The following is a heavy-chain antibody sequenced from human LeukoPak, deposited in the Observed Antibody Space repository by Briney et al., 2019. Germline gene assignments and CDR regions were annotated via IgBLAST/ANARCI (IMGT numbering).Heavy chain of an antibody. Sequence: PGGSLRLSCAASGFTFSSYAMSWVRQAPGKGLEWVSAISGSGGSTYYADSVKGRFTISRDNSKNTLYLQMNSLRAEDTAVYYCAGRITMIVVPLRWGQGTLVTVSS. CDR2: ISGSGGST. CDR1: GFTFSSYA. D-gene: IGHD3-22*01. J-gene: IGHJ4*02. V-gene: IGHV3-23*01. CDR3: AGRITMIVVPLR.